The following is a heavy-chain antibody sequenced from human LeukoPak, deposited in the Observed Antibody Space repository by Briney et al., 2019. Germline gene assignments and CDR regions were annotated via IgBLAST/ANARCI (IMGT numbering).Heavy chain of an antibody. J-gene: IGHJ6*03. CDR2: ISAYNGNT. CDR3: ARSIDVTSNYGGNSYYYYYYMDV. D-gene: IGHD4-23*01. Sequence: AAVKVSCKASGYTFTSYGISWVRQAPGQGLEWMGWISAYNGNTNYAQKLQGRVTMTTDTSTSTAYMELSSLRSEDTAVYYCARSIDVTSNYGGNSYYYYYYMDVWGKGTTVTVSS. V-gene: IGHV1-18*01. CDR1: GYTFTSYG.